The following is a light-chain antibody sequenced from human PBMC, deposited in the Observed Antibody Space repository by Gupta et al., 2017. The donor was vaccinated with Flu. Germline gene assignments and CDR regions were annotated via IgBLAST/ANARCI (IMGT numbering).Light chain of an antibody. CDR2: KDS. CDR3: QSADSSGTFPGLV. V-gene: IGLV3-25*02. Sequence: SYVLTQPPSLSVPPGQTARITCSGDALPKQYAYWYQQKPGQAPVLVIYKDSERPSGIPERFSGSSSGTTVTLTISGVQAEDEADYYCQSADSSGTFPGLVFGGGTKLTVL. CDR1: ALPKQY. J-gene: IGLJ2*01.